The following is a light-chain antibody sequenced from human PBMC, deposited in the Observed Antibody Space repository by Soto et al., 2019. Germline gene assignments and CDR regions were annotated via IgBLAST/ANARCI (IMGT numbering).Light chain of an antibody. CDR3: QQYNDNWT. Sequence: DLQMTQSPSTLSASVGDRVTITCRASQSISSWLAWYQQKPGQAPKLLLYKASTLQSGVPSRFSGSGSGTEFTLAISSLQRDDSATYYCQQYNDNWTFGQETKVEIK. V-gene: IGKV1-5*03. CDR2: KAS. J-gene: IGKJ1*01. CDR1: QSISSW.